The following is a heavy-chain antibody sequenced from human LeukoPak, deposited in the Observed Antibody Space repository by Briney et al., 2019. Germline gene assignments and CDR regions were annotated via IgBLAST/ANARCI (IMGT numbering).Heavy chain of an antibody. CDR1: GFTFDDYT. CDR3: AKDETSSSWHSNPDY. V-gene: IGHV3-43*01. J-gene: IGHJ4*02. Sequence: GGSLRLSCAASGFTFDDYTMHWVRQAPGKGLEWVSLISWNGVSTYYADSVKGRFTISRDNSKNSLYLQMNSLRTEDTALYYCAKDETSSSWHSNPDYWGQGTLVTVSS. CDR2: ISWNGVST. D-gene: IGHD6-13*01.